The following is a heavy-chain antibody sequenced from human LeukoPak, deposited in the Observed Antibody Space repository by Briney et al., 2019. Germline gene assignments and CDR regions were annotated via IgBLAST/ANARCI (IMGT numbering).Heavy chain of an antibody. CDR3: ARDERSAAAGSAYYLDS. Sequence: ASVKVSCKASGYSFTNCGISWVRRAPGQGPEWMGWISGFNGNANFAPKLQDRVTLTTDASTSTAYMELRSLRSDDTAVYYCARDERSAAAGSAYYLDSWGQGTLVTVSS. V-gene: IGHV1-18*01. D-gene: IGHD6-13*01. CDR2: ISGFNGNA. J-gene: IGHJ4*02. CDR1: GYSFTNCG.